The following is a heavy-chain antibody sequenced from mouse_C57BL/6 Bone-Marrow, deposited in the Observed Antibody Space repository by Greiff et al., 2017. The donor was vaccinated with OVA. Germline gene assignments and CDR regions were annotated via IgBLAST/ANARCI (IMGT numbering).Heavy chain of an antibody. D-gene: IGHD1-1*01. CDR3: ARWDYYVCFYWYFGV. CDR2: INPTNGGT. Sequence: VQLQQPGPELVKPGASVKMSCKASGYTFTDYYLNWVKQSHGQSLEWIGDINPTNGGTTYNQKFKGKATLTVDKSSSTAYMELRSLISEYSAVYYCARWDYYVCFYWYFGVWGTGTTVTVSS. CDR1: GYTFTDYY. V-gene: IGHV1-26*01. J-gene: IGHJ1*03.